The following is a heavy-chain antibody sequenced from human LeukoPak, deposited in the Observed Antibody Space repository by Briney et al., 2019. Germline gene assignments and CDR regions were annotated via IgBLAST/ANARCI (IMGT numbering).Heavy chain of an antibody. CDR2: ISSSSSTI. CDR3: ATDPNRYCSSTSCYLYYYYYYMDV. CDR1: GFTFSSYS. J-gene: IGHJ6*03. D-gene: IGHD2-2*01. Sequence: GGSLRLSCAASGFTFSSYSMNWVRQAPGKGLEWVSYISSSSSTIYYADSVKGRFTISRDNAKNSLYLQMNSLRAEDTAVYYCATDPNRYCSSTSCYLYYYYYYMDVWGKGTTVTVSS. V-gene: IGHV3-48*01.